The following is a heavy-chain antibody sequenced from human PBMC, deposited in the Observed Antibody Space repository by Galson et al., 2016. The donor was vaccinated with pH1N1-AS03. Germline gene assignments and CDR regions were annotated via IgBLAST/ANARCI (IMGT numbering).Heavy chain of an antibody. Sequence: ETLSLTCGVSGVSLNFFSWSWIRQPPGKGLEFIGEINHSGDAKYNPSLQSRVTISVDKSKNQFPLKVNSVSAADTALYYCARQRAELGTHDYWGQGTLLIVSS. V-gene: IGHV4-34*01. D-gene: IGHD7-27*01. CDR2: INHSGDA. CDR1: GVSLNFFS. CDR3: ARQRAELGTHDY. J-gene: IGHJ4*02.